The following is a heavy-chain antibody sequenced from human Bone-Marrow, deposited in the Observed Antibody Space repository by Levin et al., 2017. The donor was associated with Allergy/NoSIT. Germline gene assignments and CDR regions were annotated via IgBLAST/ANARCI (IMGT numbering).Heavy chain of an antibody. Sequence: SQTLSLTCTVSGGSIRSSSYYWGWIRQPPGKGLEWIGSIYYSGSTYYNPSLKSRVTISVDTSKNQFSLKLSSVTAADTAVYYCARQYSSSSGTIGRDYYYYGMDVWGQGTTVTVSS. V-gene: IGHV4-39*01. D-gene: IGHD6-6*01. CDR2: IYYSGST. CDR1: GGSIRSSSYY. J-gene: IGHJ6*02. CDR3: ARQYSSSSGTIGRDYYYYGMDV.